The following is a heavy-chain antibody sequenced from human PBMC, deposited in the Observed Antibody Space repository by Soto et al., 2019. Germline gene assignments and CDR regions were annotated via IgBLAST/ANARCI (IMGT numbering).Heavy chain of an antibody. D-gene: IGHD5-18*01. J-gene: IGHJ6*02. CDR2: TYYKSKWFN. CDR3: ARIAMVSYGMDG. Sequence: SQTLSLTCTISGDSVSSNSAGWNWVRQTPSRGLEWLGRTYYKSKWFNNYAVSVKSRITINPDTSKNQFSLQLNSVTPEDTAVYYCARIAMVSYGMDGWGQGTTVT. CDR1: GDSVSSNSAG. V-gene: IGHV6-1*01.